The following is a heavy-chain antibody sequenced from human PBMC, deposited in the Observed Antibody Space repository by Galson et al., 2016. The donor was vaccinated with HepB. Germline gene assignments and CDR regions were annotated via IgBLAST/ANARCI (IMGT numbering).Heavy chain of an antibody. Sequence: SLRLSCAASGFTTSSYWMNWVRQAPGKGLEWVANINQDGSEKNYLDSVKGRFSISRDNAKNSLFLQMNSLGVEDTAIYYCGAYCGAGSCYVIEYWGHGTLITVSS. CDR3: GAYCGAGSCYVIEY. D-gene: IGHD2-21*01. CDR1: GFTTSSYW. CDR2: INQDGSEK. V-gene: IGHV3-7*01. J-gene: IGHJ4*01.